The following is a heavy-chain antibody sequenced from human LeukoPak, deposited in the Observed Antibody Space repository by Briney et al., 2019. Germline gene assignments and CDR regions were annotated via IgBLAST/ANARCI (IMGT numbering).Heavy chain of an antibody. CDR3: AGPSPDYGDYDFDY. V-gene: IGHV3-30-3*01. D-gene: IGHD4-17*01. CDR1: GFTFSSYA. J-gene: IGHJ4*02. CDR2: ISYDGSNK. Sequence: PGGSLRLSCAASGFTFSSYAMHWVRQAPGKGLEWVAVISYDGSNKYYADSVKGRFTISRDNSKNTLYLQMNSLRAEDTAVYYCAGPSPDYGDYDFDYWGQGTLVTVSS.